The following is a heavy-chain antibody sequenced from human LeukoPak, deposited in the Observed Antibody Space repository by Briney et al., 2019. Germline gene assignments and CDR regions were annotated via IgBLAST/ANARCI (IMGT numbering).Heavy chain of an antibody. CDR3: AKAPQKMADRCYFDY. V-gene: IGHV3-23*01. CDR1: GFTFSSYA. J-gene: IGHJ4*02. D-gene: IGHD5-24*01. CDR2: ISGSGGST. Sequence: GGSLRLSCAASGFTFSSYAMIWVRQAPGKGLEWVSAISGSGGSTYYADSVKGRFTISRDNSKNTLYLQMNSLRAEDTAVYYCAKAPQKMADRCYFDYWGQGTLVTVSS.